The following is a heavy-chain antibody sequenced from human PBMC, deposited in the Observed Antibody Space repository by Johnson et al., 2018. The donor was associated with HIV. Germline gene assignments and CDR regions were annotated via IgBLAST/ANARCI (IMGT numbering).Heavy chain of an antibody. CDR2: ISYDGSNK. Sequence: QVQLVESGGGLVKPGGSLTLSCAASGFTFRNYAMHWVRQGPGKGLEWVAFISYDGSNKYYADSVKGRFTISRDNSKNTLYLQMNSLRAEDTAVYYCARDRGYWDAFDIWGQGTMVTVSS. J-gene: IGHJ3*02. V-gene: IGHV3-30*03. D-gene: IGHD3-22*01. CDR1: GFTFRNYA. CDR3: ARDRGYWDAFDI.